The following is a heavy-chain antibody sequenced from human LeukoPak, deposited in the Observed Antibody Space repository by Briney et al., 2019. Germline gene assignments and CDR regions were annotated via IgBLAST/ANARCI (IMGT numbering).Heavy chain of an antibody. CDR3: ATYPFQGDTHYFDY. Sequence: PSETLSLTCAVYGGSFSGYYWSWIRQPPGKGLEWIAYIYYSGSTNYNPPLKSRVTISVDTSKNQFSLKLSSVTAADTAVYYCATYPFQGDTHYFDYWGQGILVTVSS. CDR2: IYYSGST. CDR1: GGSFSGYY. V-gene: IGHV4-59*01. D-gene: IGHD3-10*01. J-gene: IGHJ4*02.